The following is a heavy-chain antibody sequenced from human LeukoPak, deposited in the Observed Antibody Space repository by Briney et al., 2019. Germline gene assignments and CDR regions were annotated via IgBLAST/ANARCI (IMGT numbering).Heavy chain of an antibody. Sequence: NPSETLSLTCTVSGGSISSYYWTWIRQPAGKGLEWIGRIYTSGSTNYNPSLKSRVTMSVDTSKNQFSLKLSSVTAADTAVYYCARGEISEEGGYGDYIVFDYWGQGTLVTVSS. CDR3: ARGEISEEGGYGDYIVFDY. CDR2: IYTSGST. CDR1: GGSISSYY. D-gene: IGHD4-17*01. V-gene: IGHV4-4*07. J-gene: IGHJ4*01.